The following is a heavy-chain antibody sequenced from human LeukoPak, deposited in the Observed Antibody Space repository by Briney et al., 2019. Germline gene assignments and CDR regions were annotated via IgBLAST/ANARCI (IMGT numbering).Heavy chain of an antibody. CDR2: IYSGGST. D-gene: IGHD2-2*01. CDR3: AKGAPRYCSSTSCPGGDY. Sequence: GGSLRLSCAASGFTFSSYSMNWVRQAPGKGLEWVSVIYSGGSTSYSDSVKGRFTISRDNSKNTLYLQMNSLRAEDTAVYYCAKGAPRYCSSTSCPGGDYWGQGTLVTVSS. CDR1: GFTFSSYS. V-gene: IGHV3-66*01. J-gene: IGHJ4*02.